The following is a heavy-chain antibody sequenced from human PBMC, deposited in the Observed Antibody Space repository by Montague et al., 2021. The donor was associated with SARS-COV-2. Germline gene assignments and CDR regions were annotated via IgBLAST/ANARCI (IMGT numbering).Heavy chain of an antibody. Sequence: SLRLSCAASGFTFSSYAMHWVRQAPGKGLEWVAVISYDGSNKYYADSVKGRFTISRDNSKNTLYLQMSSLRAEDTAVYYCARIKGGGYVGYFDYWGQGTLVTVSS. CDR3: ARIKGGGYVGYFDY. J-gene: IGHJ4*02. V-gene: IGHV3-30*04. CDR2: ISYDGSNK. D-gene: IGHD5-12*01. CDR1: GFTFSSYA.